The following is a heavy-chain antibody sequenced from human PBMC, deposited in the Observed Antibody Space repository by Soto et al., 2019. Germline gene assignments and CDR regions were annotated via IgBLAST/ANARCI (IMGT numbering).Heavy chain of an antibody. Sequence: SETLSLPYTVADGSIIKYYWSWIRQHTGKGLEWIGRIYTSGSTNYNPSLKSRVTMSVDTSKNQFSLKLSSVTAADTAVYYCARDVGGSSFSYYYYGMDVWGQGTTVTVSS. D-gene: IGHD6-6*01. CDR2: IYTSGST. CDR3: ARDVGGSSFSYYYYGMDV. J-gene: IGHJ6*02. CDR1: DGSIIKYY. V-gene: IGHV4-4*07.